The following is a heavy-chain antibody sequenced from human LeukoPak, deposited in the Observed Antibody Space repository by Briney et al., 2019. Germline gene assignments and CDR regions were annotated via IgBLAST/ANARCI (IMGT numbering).Heavy chain of an antibody. J-gene: IGHJ4*02. Sequence: SHTLSLTCTVSGGSIGSDTFSYNWIRHPPGKGLKWIGYIFHTGSTYYSTSLKSRVTIAVDRSKNQFTLKLSSVAAADTAVYYCVRGYRDYLYYFDNWGQGTLVTVSS. V-gene: IGHV4-30-2*01. CDR2: IFHTGST. CDR1: GGSIGSDTFS. CDR3: VRGYRDYLYYFDN. D-gene: IGHD4-17*01.